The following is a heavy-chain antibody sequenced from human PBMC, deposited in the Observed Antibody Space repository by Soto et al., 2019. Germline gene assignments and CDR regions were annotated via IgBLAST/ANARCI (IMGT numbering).Heavy chain of an antibody. J-gene: IGHJ6*02. V-gene: IGHV3-30*04. CDR2: ISYDGRNK. CDR1: GFTFSSYA. Sequence: GGSLKLSCAASGFTFSSYAMHWVRQAPGKGLEWVAVISYDGRNKYYADSVKGRFTISRDNSKNTLYLQMNSLRAEDTAVYYCARGTVTNYYYGMDVWGQGTTVTVSS. D-gene: IGHD4-4*01. CDR3: ARGTVTNYYYGMDV.